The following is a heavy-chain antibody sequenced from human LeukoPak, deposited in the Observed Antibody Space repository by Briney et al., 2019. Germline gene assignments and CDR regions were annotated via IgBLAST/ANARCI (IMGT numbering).Heavy chain of an antibody. CDR2: IYYSGST. CDR1: GGSISSHY. D-gene: IGHD4/OR15-4a*01. J-gene: IGHJ4*02. Sequence: SETLSLTCTVSGGSISSHYWSWIRQPPGKGLEWIGYIYYSGSTNYNPSLKSRVTISVDTSKNQFSLKLSSVTAADTAVYYCASAKYTKYYFDYWGQGTLVTVPS. CDR3: ASAKYTKYYFDY. V-gene: IGHV4-59*11.